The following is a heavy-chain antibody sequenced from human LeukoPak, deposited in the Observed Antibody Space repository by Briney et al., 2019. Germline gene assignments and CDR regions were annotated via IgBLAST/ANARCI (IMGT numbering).Heavy chain of an antibody. J-gene: IGHJ2*01. CDR1: GGSFNGYY. CDR3: ARVSSSWYQDWYFDL. D-gene: IGHD6-13*01. Sequence: SETLSLTCAVYGGSFNGYYWSWIRQPPGKGLEWIGEINHSGSTNYSPSLKSRVTLSVDTSKNQFSLKLSSVTAADTAVYYCARVSSSWYQDWYFDLWGRGTLVTVSS. V-gene: IGHV4-34*01. CDR2: INHSGST.